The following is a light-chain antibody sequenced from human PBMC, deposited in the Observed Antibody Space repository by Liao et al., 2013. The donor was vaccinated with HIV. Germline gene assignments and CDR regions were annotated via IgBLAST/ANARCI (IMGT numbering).Light chain of an antibody. CDR1: KLGDQD. Sequence: SYELTQPPSVSVSPGQTASISCSGDKLGDQDVSWYQQRPGQPPVLVIYQGTKRPSGIPERFSGSYSGNTATLTITGTQTMDEADYYCQAWDSSTVVFGTGTKVTVL. CDR3: QAWDSSTVV. CDR2: QGT. V-gene: IGLV3-1*01. J-gene: IGLJ1*01.